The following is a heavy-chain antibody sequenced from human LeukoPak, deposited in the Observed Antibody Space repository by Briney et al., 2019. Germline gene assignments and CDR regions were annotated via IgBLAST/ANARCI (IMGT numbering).Heavy chain of an antibody. J-gene: IGHJ4*02. D-gene: IGHD3-10*01. V-gene: IGHV1-24*01. CDR2: FDPEDGET. Sequence: GASVKVSCKVSGYTLTDLSMHWVRQAPGKGLEWMGGFDPEDGETIYAQRFQGRVTMTEDTSTDTAYMELSSLRSEDTAVYYCATALRGRDYFDYWGQGTLVTVSS. CDR1: GYTLTDLS. CDR3: ATALRGRDYFDY.